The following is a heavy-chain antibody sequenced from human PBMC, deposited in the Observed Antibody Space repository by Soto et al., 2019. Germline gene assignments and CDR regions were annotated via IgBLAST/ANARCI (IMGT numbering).Heavy chain of an antibody. CDR3: AKPPYYYDSSGYYDY. CDR1: GFTFSSYA. V-gene: IGHV3-23*01. J-gene: IGHJ4*02. D-gene: IGHD3-22*01. Sequence: PGGSLRLSCAASGFTFSSYAMSWVRQAPGKGLEWVSAISGSGGSTYYADSVKGRFTISRDNSKNTLYLQMNSLRAEDTAVYYCAKPPYYYDSSGYYDYWGQGTLDTVSS. CDR2: ISGSGGST.